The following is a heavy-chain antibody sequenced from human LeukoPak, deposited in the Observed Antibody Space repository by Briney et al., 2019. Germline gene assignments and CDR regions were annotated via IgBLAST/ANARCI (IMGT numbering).Heavy chain of an antibody. CDR2: ISSSSSYI. Sequence: GGSLRLSCAASGFTFSSYSMNWVRQAPGKGLEWVSSISSSSSYIYYADSVKGRFTISRDNAKNSLYLQMNSLRAEDTAVYYCARDPGRYCSSTSCYDHYFDYWGQGTLVTVSS. CDR3: ARDPGRYCSSTSCYDHYFDY. V-gene: IGHV3-21*01. J-gene: IGHJ4*02. CDR1: GFTFSSYS. D-gene: IGHD2-2*01.